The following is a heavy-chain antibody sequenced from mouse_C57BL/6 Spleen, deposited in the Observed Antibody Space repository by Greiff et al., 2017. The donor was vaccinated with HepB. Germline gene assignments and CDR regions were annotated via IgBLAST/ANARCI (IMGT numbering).Heavy chain of an antibody. D-gene: IGHD2-3*01. CDR2: IYPGDGDT. Sequence: QVQLQQSGPELVKPGASVKISCKASGYAFSSSWMNWVKQRPGKGLEWIGRIYPGDGDTNYNGKFKGKATLTADKSSSTAYMQLSSLTSEDSAVYFCAREGSYDGSFMDYWGQGTSVTVSS. V-gene: IGHV1-82*01. J-gene: IGHJ4*01. CDR1: GYAFSSSW. CDR3: AREGSYDGSFMDY.